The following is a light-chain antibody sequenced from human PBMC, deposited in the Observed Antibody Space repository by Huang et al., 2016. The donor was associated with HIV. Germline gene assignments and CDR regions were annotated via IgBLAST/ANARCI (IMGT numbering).Light chain of an antibody. J-gene: IGKJ1*01. V-gene: IGKV1-5*01. CDR2: DAS. Sequence: DIQMTQSPSTLSASVGDRVTITCRASQSISKSLAWYQQKSGKAPKLLLFDASSLETGVPSRFSGSGSETEFILTISSLQPDDFATYYCQQYISYPGTFGQGTKVEIK. CDR1: QSISKS. CDR3: QQYISYPGT.